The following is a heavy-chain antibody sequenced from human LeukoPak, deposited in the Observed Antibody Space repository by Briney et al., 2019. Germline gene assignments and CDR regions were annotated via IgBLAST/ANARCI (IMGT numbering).Heavy chain of an antibody. J-gene: IGHJ5*02. D-gene: IGHD3-10*01. CDR3: AREGFGELFGGNWFDP. V-gene: IGHV4-59*01. Sequence: SETLSLTCTVSGGSISSYYWSWIWQPPGKGLEWIGYIYYSGSTNYNPSLKSRVTIPVDTSKNQFSLKLSSVTAADTAVYYCAREGFGELFGGNWFDPWGQGTLVTVSS. CDR2: IYYSGST. CDR1: GGSISSYY.